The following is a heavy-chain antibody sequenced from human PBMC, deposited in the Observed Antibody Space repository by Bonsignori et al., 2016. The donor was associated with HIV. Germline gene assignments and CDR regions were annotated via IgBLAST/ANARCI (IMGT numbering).Heavy chain of an antibody. CDR3: ARSNYDSSGYYYVLSTEYFQH. D-gene: IGHD3-22*01. Sequence: RQAPGKGLEWIGYIYYSGSTNYNPSLKSRVTISVDTSKNQFSLKLSSVTAADTAVYYCARSNYDSSGYYYVLSTEYFQHWGQGTLVTVSS. V-gene: IGHV4-59*01. J-gene: IGHJ1*01. CDR2: IYYSGST.